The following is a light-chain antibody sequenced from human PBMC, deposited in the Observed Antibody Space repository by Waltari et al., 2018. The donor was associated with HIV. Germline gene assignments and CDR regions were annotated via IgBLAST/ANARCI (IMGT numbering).Light chain of an antibody. CDR2: DTS. CDR1: IDIVTSSHH. V-gene: IGLV7-46*01. Sequence: QAVVTQEPSLTVSPGETVTLTCGSTIDIVTSSHHHYWFQKKHGPAPRTLRSDTSPMKACTPARFSGALLVGKAALTLSGAQPEDEAEYYCSLSFGGGHVAFGGGTKLTVL. CDR3: SLSFGGGHVA. J-gene: IGLJ2*01.